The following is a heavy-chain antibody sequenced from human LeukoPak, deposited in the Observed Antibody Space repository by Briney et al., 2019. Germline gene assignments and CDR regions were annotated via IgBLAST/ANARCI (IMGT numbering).Heavy chain of an antibody. CDR2: IYHNGRT. D-gene: IGHD1-26*01. V-gene: IGHV4-4*02. J-gene: IGHJ4*02. CDR1: DDSISSNKW. Sequence: PSETLSLTCAVSDDSISSNKWWSWVRQPPGKGLEWIGEIYHNGRTNYNPSLKSRVTISVDKSKNQFSLKLTSVTAADTAVYYCAREEGVTKYIDYWGQGTLVTVSS. CDR3: AREEGVTKYIDY.